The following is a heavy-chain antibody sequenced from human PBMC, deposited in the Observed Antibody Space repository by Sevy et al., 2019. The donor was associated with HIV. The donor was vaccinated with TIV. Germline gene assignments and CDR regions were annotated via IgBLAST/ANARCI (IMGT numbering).Heavy chain of an antibody. J-gene: IGHJ5*02. V-gene: IGHV1-2*06. Sequence: ASVKVSCTSSGYTFSAYYIHWVRQAPGQELEWMGRINPNNGGINYAQKFQGRVTMTTDTSINTAYMELTSLRSDDTAVYFCARDRAVAGTENWFAPWGQGTLVTVSS. CDR1: GYTFSAYY. CDR2: INPNNGGI. CDR3: ARDRAVAGTENWFAP. D-gene: IGHD6-19*01.